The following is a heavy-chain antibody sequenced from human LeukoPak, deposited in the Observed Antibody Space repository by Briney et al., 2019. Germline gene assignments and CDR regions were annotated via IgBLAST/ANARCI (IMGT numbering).Heavy chain of an antibody. CDR2: INPTDEST. CDR1: GGDTFTRYY. V-gene: IGHV1-46*01. Sequence: ASLKVSCKASGGDTFTRYYVHWVRQVPGQGLEWMAIINPTDESTSYSQTFEGRLTVPRDTSTITVIMKLRGLRSKNPPLNTFAREQNDGLDGRDVWGQGTMITVSS. D-gene: IGHD2-8*01. CDR3: AREQNDGLDGRDV. J-gene: IGHJ3*01.